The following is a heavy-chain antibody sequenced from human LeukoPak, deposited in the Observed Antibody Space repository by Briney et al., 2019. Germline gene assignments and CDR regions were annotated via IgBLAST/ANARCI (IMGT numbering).Heavy chain of an antibody. Sequence: PGGSLRLSCAASGFTLSGSAMHWVRQASGRGLEGVGRIRSKAKSYATAYVASVKGRFSVSRDDSKNTAYLQMNSLKTGDTGVYYCTRADDYDDYERHFQDWGQGTLVTVSS. J-gene: IGHJ1*01. CDR2: IRSKAKSYAT. D-gene: IGHD4-17*01. CDR1: GFTLSGSA. CDR3: TRADDYDDYERHFQD. V-gene: IGHV3-73*01.